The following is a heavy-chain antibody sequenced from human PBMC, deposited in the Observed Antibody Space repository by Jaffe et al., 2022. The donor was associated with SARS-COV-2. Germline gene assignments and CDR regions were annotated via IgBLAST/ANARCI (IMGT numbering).Heavy chain of an antibody. CDR1: GFTFSSYW. D-gene: IGHD2-2*01. CDR2: INSDGSST. Sequence: EVQLVESGGGLVQPGGSLRLSCAASGFTFSSYWMHWVRQAPGKGLVWVSRINSDGSSTSYADSVKGRFTISRDNAKNTLYLQMNSLRAEDTAVYYCARSRGCSSTSCRAYFDYWGQGTLVTVSS. CDR3: ARSRGCSSTSCRAYFDY. J-gene: IGHJ4*02. V-gene: IGHV3-74*01.